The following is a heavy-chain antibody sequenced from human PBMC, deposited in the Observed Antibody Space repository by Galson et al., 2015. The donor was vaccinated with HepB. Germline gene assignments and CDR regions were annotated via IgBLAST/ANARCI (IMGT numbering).Heavy chain of an antibody. D-gene: IGHD6-13*01. Sequence: VKVSCKASGYTFTGYYMHWVRQAPGQGLEWMGWINPNSGGTNYAQKFQGWVTMTRDTSISTAYMELSRLRSDDTAVYYCARTRYSSSWSSNDAFDIWGQGTMVTVSS. CDR3: ARTRYSSSWSSNDAFDI. J-gene: IGHJ3*02. V-gene: IGHV1-2*04. CDR1: GYTFTGYY. CDR2: INPNSGGT.